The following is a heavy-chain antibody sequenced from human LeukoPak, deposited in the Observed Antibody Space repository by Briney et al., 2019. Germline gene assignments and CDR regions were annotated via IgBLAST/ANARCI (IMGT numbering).Heavy chain of an antibody. Sequence: ASVKVSCKASGGTFSSYAISWVRQAPGQGLEWMGGIIPIFGTANYAQKFQGRVTITADESTSTAYMELSSLRSEDTAVYYCARDWGSPSFDYSNYFLGNWFDPWGQGTLVTVSS. V-gene: IGHV1-69*13. CDR2: IIPIFGTA. CDR3: ARDWGSPSFDYSNYFLGNWFDP. D-gene: IGHD4-11*01. J-gene: IGHJ5*02. CDR1: GGTFSSYA.